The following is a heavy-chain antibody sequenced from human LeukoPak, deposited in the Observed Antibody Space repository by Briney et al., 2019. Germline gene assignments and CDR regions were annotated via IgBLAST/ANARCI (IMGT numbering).Heavy chain of an antibody. J-gene: IGHJ3*02. Sequence: GASVTVSFKASGYSFTDYYMHWVRQAPGQGLEWMGWINLNNGDIKSAQKFQGRVTMTRDTSITTVYMELSSLRSEDTAVYYCASETTVNHAPAFDIWGQGTMVTVSS. CDR1: GYSFTDYY. CDR2: INLNNGDI. CDR3: ASETTVNHAPAFDI. D-gene: IGHD4-11*01. V-gene: IGHV1-2*02.